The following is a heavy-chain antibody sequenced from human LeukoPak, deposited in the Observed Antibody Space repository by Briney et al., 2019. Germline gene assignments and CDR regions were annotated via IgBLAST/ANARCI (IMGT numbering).Heavy chain of an antibody. J-gene: IGHJ5*02. CDR3: AKDPDYGDYGTDNWFDP. CDR1: GFTSSSYA. V-gene: IGHV3-23*01. CDR2: ISGSGGST. Sequence: GGSLRLSCAASGFTSSSYAMSWVRQPPGKGLEWVSAISGSGGSTYYADSVKGRFTISRDNSKNKLYMKMNSLRAEDTAVYYCAKDPDYGDYGTDNWFDPWGQGTLVTVSS. D-gene: IGHD4-17*01.